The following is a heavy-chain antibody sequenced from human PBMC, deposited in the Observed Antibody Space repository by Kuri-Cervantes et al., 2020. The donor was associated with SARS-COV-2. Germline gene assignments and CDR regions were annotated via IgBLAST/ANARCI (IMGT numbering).Heavy chain of an antibody. Sequence: GESLKISCTASGFIFSDYYMTWIRQAPGKGLEWVSNIGPSGSTKFYADSVKGRFTISRDNAKNSLYLEMSSLRSEDTAVYYCARDGPETDSDAFDIWGQGTMVTVSS. CDR2: IGPSGSTK. CDR1: GFIFSDYY. V-gene: IGHV3-11*04. J-gene: IGHJ3*02. D-gene: IGHD1-1*01. CDR3: ARDGPETDSDAFDI.